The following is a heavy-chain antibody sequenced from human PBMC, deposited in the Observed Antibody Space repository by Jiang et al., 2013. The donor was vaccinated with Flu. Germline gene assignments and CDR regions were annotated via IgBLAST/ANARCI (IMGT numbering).Heavy chain of an antibody. CDR1: GYSFTSYW. CDR3: ARASSYGNEYYGMDV. D-gene: IGHD5-18*01. Sequence: VQLVESGAEVKKPGESLRISCKGSGYSFTSYWISWVRQMPGKGLEWMGRIDPSDSYTNYSPSFQGHVTISADKSISTAYLQWSSLKASDTAMYYCARASSYGNEYYGMDVWGQGTTVTVSS. V-gene: IGHV5-10-1*03. CDR2: IDPSDSYT. J-gene: IGHJ6*02.